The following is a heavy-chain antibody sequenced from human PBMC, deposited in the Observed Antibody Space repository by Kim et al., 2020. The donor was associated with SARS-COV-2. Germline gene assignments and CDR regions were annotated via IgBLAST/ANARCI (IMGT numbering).Heavy chain of an antibody. CDR2: ISHSGST. Sequence: SETLSLTCAVYGGSFSGYYWSWIRQPPGKGLEWIGEISHSGSTNYNPSLKSRVTISVDTSKNQFSLKLSSVTAADTAVYYCARARRAYDILTGYYDNWFDPWGQGTLVTVSS. V-gene: IGHV4-34*01. CDR1: GGSFSGYY. CDR3: ARARRAYDILTGYYDNWFDP. D-gene: IGHD3-9*01. J-gene: IGHJ5*02.